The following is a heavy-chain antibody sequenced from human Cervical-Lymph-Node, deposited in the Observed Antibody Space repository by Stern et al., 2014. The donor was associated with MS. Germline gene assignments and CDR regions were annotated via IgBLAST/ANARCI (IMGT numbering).Heavy chain of an antibody. V-gene: IGHV4-31*03. CDR1: GGSISSGGYY. CDR3: ARVSYDFWSGYYVFDY. CDR2: IYYSGST. J-gene: IGHJ4*02. D-gene: IGHD3-3*01. Sequence: QLQLQESGPGLVKPSQTLSLTCTVSGGSISSGGYYLSWIRQHPGKGLEWIGYIYYSGSTYYNPSLKSRVTISVDTSKNQFSLKLSSVTAADTAVYYCARVSYDFWSGYYVFDYWGQGTLVTVSS.